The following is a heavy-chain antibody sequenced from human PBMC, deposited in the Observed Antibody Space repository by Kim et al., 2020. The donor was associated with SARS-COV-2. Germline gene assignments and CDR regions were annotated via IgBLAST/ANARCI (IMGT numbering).Heavy chain of an antibody. V-gene: IGHV3-11*01. D-gene: IGHD1-26*01. Sequence: VKGRFTISRDNAKNSLYLQMNSLRAEDTAVYYCARESRRMAWEELYYMDVWGKGTTVTVSS. J-gene: IGHJ6*03. CDR3: ARESRRMAWEELYYMDV.